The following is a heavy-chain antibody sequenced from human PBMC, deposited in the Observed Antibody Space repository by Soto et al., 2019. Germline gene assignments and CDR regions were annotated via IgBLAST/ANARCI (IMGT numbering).Heavy chain of an antibody. CDR3: ARGEWELTW. D-gene: IGHD1-26*01. J-gene: IGHJ4*02. CDR1: GYSFTSYD. Sequence: QVQLVQSGAEVKKPGASVKVSCKASGYSFTSYDINWVRQATGQGLEWMGWMNPNSGNTGYAQKFQGRVTMTRNTSVSTAYMELSSLKFEDTAVYFCARGEWELTWWGQGTLVTVSS. V-gene: IGHV1-8*01. CDR2: MNPNSGNT.